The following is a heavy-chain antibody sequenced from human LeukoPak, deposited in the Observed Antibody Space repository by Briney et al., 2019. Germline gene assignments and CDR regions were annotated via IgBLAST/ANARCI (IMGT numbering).Heavy chain of an antibody. J-gene: IGHJ1*01. V-gene: IGHV3-48*03. CDR2: ISSSGSTI. D-gene: IGHD3-22*01. CDR3: ARSNYYDSSGHLTQYFQH. CDR1: GFTFSSYE. Sequence: GGSLRLSCAASGFTFSSYEMNWVRQAPGKGLEWVSYISSSGSTIYHADSVKGRFTISRDNAKNSLYPQMNSLRAEDTAVYYCARSNYYDSSGHLTQYFQHWGQGTLVTVSS.